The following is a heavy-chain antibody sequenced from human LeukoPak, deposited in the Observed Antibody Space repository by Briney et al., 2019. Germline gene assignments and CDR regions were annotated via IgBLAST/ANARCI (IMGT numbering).Heavy chain of an antibody. CDR3: ARSGSNYYASGPDY. CDR1: GFTFNIYA. J-gene: IGHJ4*02. D-gene: IGHD3-10*01. CDR2: INWNGGST. Sequence: GGSLRLSCAASGFTFNIYAMNWVRQAPGKGLEWVSGINWNGGSTGYAASVKGRFTISRDNGKNSLFLQMNSLRAEDTALYYCARSGSNYYASGPDYWGQGTLVTFSS. V-gene: IGHV3-20*04.